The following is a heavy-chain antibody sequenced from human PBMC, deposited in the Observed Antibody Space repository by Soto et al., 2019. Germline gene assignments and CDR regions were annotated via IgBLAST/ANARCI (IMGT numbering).Heavy chain of an antibody. CDR3: GRVAGSYYGMDV. CDR1: GYTFTAYY. J-gene: IGHJ6*02. Sequence: QVQLVQSGAEVKKPGASVNVSCKASGYTFTAYYMYWVRQAPGQGLEWMGIINPSGGSTTYAQKFQSRVTMTRDTSTTTVYMELSSLRSEDTAVYFCGRVAGSYYGMDVWGQGTTVTVSS. V-gene: IGHV1-46*03. D-gene: IGHD1-26*01. CDR2: INPSGGST.